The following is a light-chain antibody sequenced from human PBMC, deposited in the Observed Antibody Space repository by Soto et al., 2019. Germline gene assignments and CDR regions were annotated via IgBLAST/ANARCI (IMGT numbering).Light chain of an antibody. CDR2: DTS. V-gene: IGKV3-20*01. J-gene: IGKJ5*01. CDR1: QSLSNSF. CDR3: QQYGTSEII. Sequence: EIVLTQSPGTLSLSPGERVPYSCSASQSLSNSFIAWYQQKPGQAPRLLIYDTSSRATGIPDRFSGSGSGTDFTLTISRLEPEDFSVFYCQQYGTSEIIFGQGTRLEI.